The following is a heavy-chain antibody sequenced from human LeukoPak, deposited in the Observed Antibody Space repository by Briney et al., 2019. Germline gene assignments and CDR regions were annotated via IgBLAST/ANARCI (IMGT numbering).Heavy chain of an antibody. J-gene: IGHJ5*02. Sequence: HTGGSLRLSCAASGFTFSSYWMSWVRRAPGKGLEWVSTIEVGGAITHYAASVKGRFTISRDTSRKILYLQMDSLRPEDTAVYYCAKPLGGSYLFDRWGQGTLVTVSS. V-gene: IGHV3-23*05. CDR2: IEVGGAIT. D-gene: IGHD1-26*01. CDR1: GFTFSSYW. CDR3: AKPLGGSYLFDR.